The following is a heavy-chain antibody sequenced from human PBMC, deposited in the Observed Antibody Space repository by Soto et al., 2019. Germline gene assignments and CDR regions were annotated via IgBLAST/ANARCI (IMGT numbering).Heavy chain of an antibody. CDR2: FYYSGIT. D-gene: IGHD3-22*01. CDR3: VGNYQDGSGFFY. V-gene: IGHV4-39*01. J-gene: IGHJ4*02. CDR1: AGSLSSNIYY. Sequence: PSETLSPTCTVSAGSLSSNIYYWGWIRQPPGKGLEWIGNFYYSGITYYNPSLKSRVTISVDTSKNQFSLKLSSVAAADTAVYYCVGNYQDGSGFFYWGQGARVTVSS.